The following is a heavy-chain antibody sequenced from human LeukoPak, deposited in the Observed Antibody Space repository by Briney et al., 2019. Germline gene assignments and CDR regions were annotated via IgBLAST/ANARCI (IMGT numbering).Heavy chain of an antibody. Sequence: SETLSLTCAVYGGSFSGYYWSWIRQPPGKGLEWIGEINHSGSTNYNPSLKSRVTISVDTSKNQFSLKLSSVTAADTAVYYCARCVLGYSYGMRHSATTLNYFDYWGQGTQVTVSS. CDR2: INHSGST. D-gene: IGHD5-18*01. J-gene: IGHJ4*02. CDR3: ARCVLGYSYGMRHSATTLNYFDY. CDR1: GGSFSGYY. V-gene: IGHV4-34*01.